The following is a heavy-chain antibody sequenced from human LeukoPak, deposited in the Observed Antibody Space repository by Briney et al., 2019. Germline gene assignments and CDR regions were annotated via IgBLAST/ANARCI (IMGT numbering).Heavy chain of an antibody. Sequence: GGSLRLSCAASGFSFSSYEMNWVRQAPGKGLEWVSYISSSSSRIYYGDSVKGRFTISRDNAKNSVYLQMNSLRAEDTAVYYCARDSRASRIQYGYYYMDVWGKGTTVTVSS. CDR3: ARDSRASRIQYGYYYMDV. J-gene: IGHJ6*03. V-gene: IGHV3-48*03. CDR2: ISSSSSRI. CDR1: GFSFSSYE. D-gene: IGHD3-10*01.